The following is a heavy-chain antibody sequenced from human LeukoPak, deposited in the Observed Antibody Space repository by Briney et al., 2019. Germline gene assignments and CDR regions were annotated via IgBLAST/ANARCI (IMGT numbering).Heavy chain of an antibody. J-gene: IGHJ3*02. Sequence: SETLSLTCTVSGGSISSYYWSWIRQPPGKGLEWIRYIYYSGSTNYNPSLKSRVTISVDTSKNQFSLKLSSVTAADTAVYYCAREQPYYGSGDDAFDIWGQGTMVTVSS. D-gene: IGHD3-10*01. V-gene: IGHV4-59*01. CDR1: GGSISSYY. CDR2: IYYSGST. CDR3: AREQPYYGSGDDAFDI.